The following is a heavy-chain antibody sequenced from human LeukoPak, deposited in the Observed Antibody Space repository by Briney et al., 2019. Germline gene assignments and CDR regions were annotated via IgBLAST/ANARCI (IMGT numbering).Heavy chain of an antibody. CDR3: AKDLRCSSTSCYDEGGQVGAFDI. V-gene: IGHV3-9*03. Sequence: GRSLRLSCAASGFTFDDYAMHWVRPAPRKGLEWVSGISRNRGSIGYADSVKGRFSISRDNAKNSLYLQMNSLRAEDMALYYCAKDLRCSSTSCYDEGGQVGAFDIWGQGTMVTVSS. D-gene: IGHD2-2*01. CDR2: ISRNRGSI. J-gene: IGHJ3*02. CDR1: GFTFDDYA.